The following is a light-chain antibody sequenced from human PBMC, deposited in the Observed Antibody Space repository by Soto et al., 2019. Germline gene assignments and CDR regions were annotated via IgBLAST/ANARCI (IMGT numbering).Light chain of an antibody. CDR1: QSVSSN. CDR2: GAF. Sequence: EIVMTQSPATLSVSPGETATLSCRASQSVSSNLAWYQQKPGQGPRLLIYGAFTRATGIPARFSGSGSGTDFPLTISSLHSEYFAVYYCQQYKNWPPLTFGGGTKVEIK. J-gene: IGKJ4*01. V-gene: IGKV3-15*01. CDR3: QQYKNWPPLT.